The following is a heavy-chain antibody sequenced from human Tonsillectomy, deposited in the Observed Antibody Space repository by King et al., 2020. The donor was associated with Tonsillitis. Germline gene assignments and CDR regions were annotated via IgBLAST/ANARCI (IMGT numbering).Heavy chain of an antibody. V-gene: IGHV1-24*01. CDR2: FDPEDGET. CDR3: ATVTGTTSLLYYYYGMDV. Sequence: QGQLVQSGAEVKKPGASVKVSCKVSGYTLTELSMHWVRQAPGKGLEWVGGFDPEDGETIYAQKFQGRVTMTEDTSTDTAYMELSSLRSEDTAVYYCATVTGTTSLLYYYYGMDVWGQGTTVTVSS. D-gene: IGHD1-20*01. CDR1: GYTLTELS. J-gene: IGHJ6*02.